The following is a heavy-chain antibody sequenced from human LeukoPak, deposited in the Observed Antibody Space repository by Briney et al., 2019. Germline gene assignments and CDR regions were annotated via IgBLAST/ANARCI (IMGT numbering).Heavy chain of an antibody. CDR2: ISGSGGST. CDR1: GFTFSSYA. CDR3: AKDPLLTMIGSSLTSNHFDY. D-gene: IGHD3-22*01. V-gene: IGHV3-23*01. Sequence: GGSLRLSCAASGFTFSSYAMSWVRQAPGKGLEWVSAISGSGGSTYYADSVKGRFTISRDNSKNTLYLQMNSLRAEDTAVYYCAKDPLLTMIGSSLTSNHFDYWGQGTLVTVSS. J-gene: IGHJ4*02.